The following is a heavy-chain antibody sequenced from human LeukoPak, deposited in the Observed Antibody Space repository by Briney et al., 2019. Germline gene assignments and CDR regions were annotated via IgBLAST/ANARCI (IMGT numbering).Heavy chain of an antibody. CDR2: IYYTGST. J-gene: IGHJ4*02. V-gene: IGHV4-59*12. CDR1: GGSISSYY. D-gene: IGHD6-6*01. Sequence: SETLSLTCTVSGGSISSYYWSWIRQPPGKELEWIGFIYYTGSTNYNPSLKSRVTISVDTSKNQFSLILSSVTAADTAVYYCARDVGARLSGFWGQGTLVTVSS. CDR3: ARDVGARLSGF.